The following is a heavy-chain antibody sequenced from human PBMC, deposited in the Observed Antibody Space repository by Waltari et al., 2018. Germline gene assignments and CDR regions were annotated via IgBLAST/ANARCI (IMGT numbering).Heavy chain of an antibody. CDR3: ARVRPLWWQPQFGADAFDI. D-gene: IGHD2-21*01. CDR1: GGSFSSYY. Sequence: QVQLQQWGAGLLKPSETLSLTCAVYGGSFSSYYWSWIRQPPGKGLEWIGYIYYSGSTNYNPSLKSRVTISVDTSKNQFSLKLSSVTAADTAVYYCARVRPLWWQPQFGADAFDIWGQGTMVTVSS. V-gene: IGHV4-34*11. CDR2: IYYSGST. J-gene: IGHJ3*02.